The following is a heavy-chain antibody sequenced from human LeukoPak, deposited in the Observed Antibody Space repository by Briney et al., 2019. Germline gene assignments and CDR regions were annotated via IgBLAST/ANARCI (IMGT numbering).Heavy chain of an antibody. CDR2: ISAGSGTV. Sequence: GGSLRLSCAASGFTFSSYGMHWVRQTPGGGLEWLSYISAGSGTVFSADSVKGRFTISRDNARESLSLQMNSLRVEDTAVYYCTRDLGLRRMIWGRGTLVIVSS. D-gene: IGHD6-25*01. V-gene: IGHV3-48*04. CDR1: GFTFSSYG. CDR3: TRDLGLRRMI. J-gene: IGHJ2*01.